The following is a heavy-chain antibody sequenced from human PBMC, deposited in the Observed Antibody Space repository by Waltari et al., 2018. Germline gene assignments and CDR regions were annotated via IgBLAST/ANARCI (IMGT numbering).Heavy chain of an antibody. CDR1: GGSISSHYN. CDR2: MQYRGST. J-gene: IGHJ1*01. D-gene: IGHD4-17*01. V-gene: IGHV4-39*01. CDR3: GRIAFGDDGGYFQH. Sequence: QLQLQESGPRLVKPSATLTLTCTVSGGSISSHYNWVWIRQPPGKGLEWMGNMQYRGSTFYNPSLKSRVTISLDTWSNQFSLRLSSVGAADTAVYFCGRIAFGDDGGYFQHWGQGTLVTVSS.